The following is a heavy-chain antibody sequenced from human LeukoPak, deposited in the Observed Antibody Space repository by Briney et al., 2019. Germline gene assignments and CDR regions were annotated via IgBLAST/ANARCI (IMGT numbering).Heavy chain of an antibody. J-gene: IGHJ5*02. CDR3: ARDQIPAAAIPNWFDP. CDR1: GGTFSSYT. Sequence: SVKVSCKASGGTFSSYTISWVRQAPGQGLEWMGRIIPIFGTANYAQKFQGRVTITTDESTSTAYMELSSLRSEDTAVYYCARDQIPAAAIPNWFDPWGQGTLVTVS. CDR2: IIPIFGTA. D-gene: IGHD2-2*01. V-gene: IGHV1-69*05.